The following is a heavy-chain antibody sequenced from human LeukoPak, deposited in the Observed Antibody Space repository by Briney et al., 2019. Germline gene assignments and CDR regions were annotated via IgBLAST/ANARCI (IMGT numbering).Heavy chain of an antibody. V-gene: IGHV3-23*01. J-gene: IGHJ4*02. CDR2: ITGSGSST. Sequence: GGSLRLSCAASGFTFTTYAVSWVRQAPGKGLEWVSSITGSGSSTYYADSVKGRFTISRDNAKNSLYLQMNSLRAEDTAVYYCAKDFLIDPLWGQGTLVTVSS. CDR1: GFTFTTYA. CDR3: AKDFLIDPL. D-gene: IGHD2-21*01.